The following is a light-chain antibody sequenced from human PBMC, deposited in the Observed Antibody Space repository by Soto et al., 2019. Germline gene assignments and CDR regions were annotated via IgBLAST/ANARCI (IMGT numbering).Light chain of an antibody. CDR2: DAY. Sequence: EVVLTQSPVTLSLSPGERATLSCRASQSFRGLLAWYQQKPGQAPRLLIYDAYNRATSIPHRFSGSGSGTDFTLTISSLEPDDSAVYYCQQRHMWPLTFGQGTRLEIK. CDR1: QSFRGL. CDR3: QQRHMWPLT. J-gene: IGKJ5*01. V-gene: IGKV3-11*01.